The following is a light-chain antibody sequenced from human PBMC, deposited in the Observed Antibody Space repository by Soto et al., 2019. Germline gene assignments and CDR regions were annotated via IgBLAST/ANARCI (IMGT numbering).Light chain of an antibody. CDR1: QSISTY. V-gene: IGKV1-39*01. CDR3: QQSHSMPWT. Sequence: DIQMTQSPSSLSASVGDRVTITCRTSQSISTYLSWYQQKPGKAPKVLIYDASSLQSGVPSRFSGSGSGTDFTLTISSLQLEDFAAYYCQQSHSMPWTFGQGTKVEIK. J-gene: IGKJ1*01. CDR2: DAS.